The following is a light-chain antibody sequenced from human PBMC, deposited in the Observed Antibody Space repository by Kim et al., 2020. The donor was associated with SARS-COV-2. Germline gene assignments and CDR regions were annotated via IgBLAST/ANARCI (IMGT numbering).Light chain of an antibody. V-gene: IGLV2-14*03. CDR2: DVS. Sequence: GQSITISGTGTSIDVGSYNHVSWHQQHPGKAPKVMIYDVSNRPSGVSNRFSGSKSGNTASLTISVLQAEDEADYYCASYTSSTTVAFGGGTQLTVL. CDR1: SIDVGSYNH. J-gene: IGLJ2*01. CDR3: ASYTSSTTVA.